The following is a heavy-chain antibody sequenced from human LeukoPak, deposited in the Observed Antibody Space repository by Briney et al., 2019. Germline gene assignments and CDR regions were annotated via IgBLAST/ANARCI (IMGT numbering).Heavy chain of an antibody. Sequence: GESLRLSCAASGFTFSSFAMNWVRQAPGKGLEWVSGISGSGRYTYYAESVKGRFTISSDNSKNTVYLQMYSLRPEDTAVYYCAKDLGGDTRSYDFDYWGLGTLVTVSS. CDR3: AKDLGGDTRSYDFDY. CDR2: ISGSGRYT. D-gene: IGHD2-21*01. V-gene: IGHV3-23*01. CDR1: GFTFSSFA. J-gene: IGHJ4*02.